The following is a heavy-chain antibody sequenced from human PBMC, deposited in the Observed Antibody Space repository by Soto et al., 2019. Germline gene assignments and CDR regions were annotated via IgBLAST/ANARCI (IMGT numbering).Heavy chain of an antibody. CDR1: GFTFSSYD. V-gene: IGHV3-13*01. Sequence: GGSLRLSCAASGFTFSSYDMHWVRQATGKGLEWVSAIGTAGDTYYPGSVKGRFTISRENAKNSLYLQMNSLRAEDTAVYYCARSNYYGSGSYPPDNWFDPWGQGALVTVSS. CDR2: IGTAGDT. CDR3: ARSNYYGSGSYPPDNWFDP. J-gene: IGHJ5*02. D-gene: IGHD3-10*01.